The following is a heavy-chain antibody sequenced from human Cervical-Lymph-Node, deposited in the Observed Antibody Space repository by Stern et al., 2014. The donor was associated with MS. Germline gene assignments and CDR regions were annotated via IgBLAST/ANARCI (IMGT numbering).Heavy chain of an antibody. Sequence: QVQLGQSGAEVKKPGASVKVSCKASGYLFSSYGIAWVRQAPGEGLEWMGWITCDTGYTNSAQKVQDRVTMTTESSTNTVYMELRSLRFDDTAIYYCARAHIVGTSPYWYLDLWGRGTLVTVSS. J-gene: IGHJ2*01. CDR2: ITCDTGYT. D-gene: IGHD2-21*01. CDR3: ARAHIVGTSPYWYLDL. CDR1: GYLFSSYG. V-gene: IGHV1-18*04.